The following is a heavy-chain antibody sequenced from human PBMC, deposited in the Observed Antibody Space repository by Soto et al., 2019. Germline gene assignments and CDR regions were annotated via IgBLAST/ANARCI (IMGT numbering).Heavy chain of an antibody. CDR2: IYPGDSDT. CDR3: ARQLLWFGELSSYYGMDV. V-gene: IGHV5-51*01. J-gene: IGHJ6*02. D-gene: IGHD3-10*01. CDR1: GYSFTSYW. Sequence: GESLKISCKGSGYSFTSYWIGWVRQMPGKGLEWMGIIYPGDSDTRYSPSFQGQVTISADKSISTAYLQWSSLKASDTAMYYCARQLLWFGELSSYYGMDVWGQGTTVTVSS.